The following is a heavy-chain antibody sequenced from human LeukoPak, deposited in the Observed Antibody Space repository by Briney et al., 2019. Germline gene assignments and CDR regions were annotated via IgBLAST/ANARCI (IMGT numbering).Heavy chain of an antibody. Sequence: GGSLRLSCAASGLTVSSYMSWVRQAPGKGLEWVSVIYSGGSIYYADSVKGRFTISRDKPKNTLYLQMNSLRAEDTAVYYCARPPYGGVDYWGQGTLVTVSS. D-gene: IGHD4-23*01. CDR1: GLTVSSY. CDR2: IYSGGSI. J-gene: IGHJ4*02. CDR3: ARPPYGGVDY. V-gene: IGHV3-66*04.